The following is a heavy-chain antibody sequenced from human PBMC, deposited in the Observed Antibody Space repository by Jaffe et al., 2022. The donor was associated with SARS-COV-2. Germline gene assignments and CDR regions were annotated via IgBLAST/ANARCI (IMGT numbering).Heavy chain of an antibody. CDR2: FDPEDGET. J-gene: IGHJ3*02. V-gene: IGHV1-24*01. Sequence: QVQLVQSGAEVKKPGASVKVSCKVSGYTLTELSMHWVRQAPGKGLEWMGGFDPEDGETIYAQKFQGRVTMTEDTSTDTAYMELSSLRSEDTAVYYCATRECSPSGGSCIDAFDIWGQGTMVTVSS. CDR1: GYTLTELS. CDR3: ATRECSPSGGSCIDAFDI. D-gene: IGHD2-15*01.